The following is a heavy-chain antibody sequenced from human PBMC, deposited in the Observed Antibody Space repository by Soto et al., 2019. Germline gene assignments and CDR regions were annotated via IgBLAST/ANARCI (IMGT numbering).Heavy chain of an antibody. D-gene: IGHD3-22*01. CDR1: GFTFSSYS. J-gene: IGHJ4*02. CDR2: ISYDGINK. Sequence: GGSLRLSYAASGFTFSSYSVHWVRQAPGKGLVWVAGISYDGINKYYADSGKGRCTISRGTSRSPLYLHMNSLRTEDTAVSYCAREWAEIGTGYYQLDYWGQGTLVTVAS. V-gene: IGHV3-30-3*01. CDR3: AREWAEIGTGYYQLDY.